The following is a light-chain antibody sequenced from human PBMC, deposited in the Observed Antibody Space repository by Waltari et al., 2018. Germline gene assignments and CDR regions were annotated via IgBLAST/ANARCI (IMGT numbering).Light chain of an antibody. CDR1: SSDIGTYNY. CDR3: SSYSDSRTLVV. Sequence: QSALTQPASVSGSPGQSITMSCTGTSSDIGTYNYVSWYQQHPGKAPKLMIYDVSNRPSGVSNRFSGSKSGITASLTISGLRAEDEADYYCSSYSDSRTLVVFGGGTKLTVL. CDR2: DVS. J-gene: IGLJ3*02. V-gene: IGLV2-14*03.